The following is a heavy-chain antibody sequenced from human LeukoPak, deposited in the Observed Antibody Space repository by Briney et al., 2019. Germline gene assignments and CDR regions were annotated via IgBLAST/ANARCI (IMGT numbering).Heavy chain of an antibody. D-gene: IGHD3-3*01. CDR1: GFTFSSYS. CDR3: ARDRPTGASRLFVVQ. V-gene: IGHV3-21*01. CDR2: MSSRGTYT. J-gene: IGHJ4*02. Sequence: GGSLRLSCAASGFTFSSYSMTWVRQAPGKGLEWVSSMSSRGTYTYYADSVRGRFTISRDNAKNSLYLIMNSLRADDTAVYYCARDRPTGASRLFVVQWGQGTLVTVSS.